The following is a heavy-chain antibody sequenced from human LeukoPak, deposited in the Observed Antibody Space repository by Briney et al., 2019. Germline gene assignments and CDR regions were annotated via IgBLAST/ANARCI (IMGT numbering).Heavy chain of an antibody. Sequence: SVKVSCKASGGTFSSYAISWVRQAPGQGLEWMGGIIPIFGTANYAQKFQGRVTITADKSTSTAYMELSSLRSEDTAVYYCASAEGYSNYANYFDYWGQGTLVTVSS. CDR3: ASAEGYSNYANYFDY. D-gene: IGHD4-11*01. J-gene: IGHJ4*02. CDR1: GGTFSSYA. CDR2: IIPIFGTA. V-gene: IGHV1-69*06.